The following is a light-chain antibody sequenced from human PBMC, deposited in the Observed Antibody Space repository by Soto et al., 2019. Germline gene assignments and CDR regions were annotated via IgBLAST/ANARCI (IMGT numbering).Light chain of an antibody. V-gene: IGKV4-1*01. Sequence: DIGRTQSPDSLAVSLSERATINCESSQSVLYSSNNKNYLAWYQQKPGQPPKLLIYWASTRESGVPDRFSGSGSGTDFTLTISSLQAEDVAVYYCQQYYCPLITFGQGTRLEIK. J-gene: IGKJ5*01. CDR2: WAS. CDR3: QQYYCPLIT. CDR1: QSVLYSSNNKNY.